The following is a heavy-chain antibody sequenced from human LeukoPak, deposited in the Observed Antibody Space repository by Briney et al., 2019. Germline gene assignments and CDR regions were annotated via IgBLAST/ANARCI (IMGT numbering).Heavy chain of an antibody. CDR1: GGSISSSSYY. J-gene: IGHJ5*02. D-gene: IGHD3-9*01. V-gene: IGHV4-39*07. Sequence: KSSETLSLTCTVSGGSISSSSYYWGWIRQPPGKGLEWIGSIYYSGSTYYNPSLKSRVTISVDTSKNQFSLKLSSVTAADTAVYYCARDLRALLQYFDPWGQGTLVTVSS. CDR2: IYYSGST. CDR3: ARDLRALLQYFDP.